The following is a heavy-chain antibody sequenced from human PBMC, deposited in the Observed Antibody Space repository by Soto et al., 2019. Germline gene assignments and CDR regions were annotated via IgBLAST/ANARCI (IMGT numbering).Heavy chain of an antibody. Sequence: GGSLRLSCAASGFTIGDYWMSRVRQAPGKGLEWVANIKQDGSEKYYVDSVKGRFTISRDSAKSSLYLQMNSLRGEDTAVYYCARTIVVVVPDNFDHWGQGTLVTVSS. V-gene: IGHV3-7*01. CDR2: IKQDGSEK. CDR1: GFTIGDYW. CDR3: ARTIVVVVPDNFDH. D-gene: IGHD3-22*01. J-gene: IGHJ4*02.